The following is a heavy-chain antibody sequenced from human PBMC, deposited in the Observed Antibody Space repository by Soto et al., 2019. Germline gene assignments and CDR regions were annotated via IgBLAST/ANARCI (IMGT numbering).Heavy chain of an antibody. CDR1: GFTFSSYS. CDR2: ISSSSSTI. J-gene: IGHJ4*02. Sequence: GGSLRLSCAASGFTFSSYSMNWVRQAPGKGLEWVSYISSSSSTIYYADSVKGRFTISRDNAKNSLYLQMNNLRDEDTAVYYCARNTGYSPDYWGQGTLVTVSS. V-gene: IGHV3-48*02. CDR3: ARNTGYSPDY. D-gene: IGHD6-13*01.